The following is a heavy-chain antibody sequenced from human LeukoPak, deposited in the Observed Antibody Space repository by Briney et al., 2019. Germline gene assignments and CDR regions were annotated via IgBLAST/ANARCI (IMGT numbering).Heavy chain of an antibody. D-gene: IGHD3-10*01. CDR1: GFTFSSYG. CDR3: ARDGVTMVRGVIWYWFDP. V-gene: IGHV3-33*01. J-gene: IGHJ5*02. Sequence: QPGRSLRLSCAASGFTFSSYGKRWVRQAPGKGLEWVAVIWYDGSNKYYADSVKGRFTISRDNSKNTLYLQMNSLRAEDTAVYYCARDGVTMVRGVIWYWFDPWGQGTLVTVSS. CDR2: IWYDGSNK.